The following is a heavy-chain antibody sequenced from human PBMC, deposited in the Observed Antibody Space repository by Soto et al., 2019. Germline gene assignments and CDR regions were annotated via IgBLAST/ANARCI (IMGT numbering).Heavy chain of an antibody. CDR3: ARASCGGDCTRSYYYYGMDV. V-gene: IGHV1-69*01. D-gene: IGHD2-21*02. J-gene: IGHJ6*02. CDR2: IIPIFGAA. CDR1: GGTFNNYA. Sequence: QVQLVQSGAEVKKPGSSVKVSCKASGGTFNNYAISWVRQAPGQGLEWMAGIIPIFGAAHYAQKFQGRVTITADESTSTSYMELSSLRSEDTAVYYCARASCGGDCTRSYYYYGMDVWGQGTTVSVPS.